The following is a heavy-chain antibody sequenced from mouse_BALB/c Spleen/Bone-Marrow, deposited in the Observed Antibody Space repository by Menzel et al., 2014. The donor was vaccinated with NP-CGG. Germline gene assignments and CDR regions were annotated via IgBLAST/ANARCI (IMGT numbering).Heavy chain of an antibody. CDR2: ISSGSSTI. D-gene: IGHD2-2*01. J-gene: IGHJ3*01. V-gene: IGHV5-17*02. Sequence: EVQLVESGGGLVQPGGPRKLSCAASGFTFSSIGMHWVRQAPEKGLAWVAYISSGSSTIYYADTVKGRFTISRDNPKNTLFLQMTSLRSEDTAMYYWARGIGYDAWFVYWGQGTLVTVSA. CDR1: GFTFSSIG. CDR3: ARGIGYDAWFVY.